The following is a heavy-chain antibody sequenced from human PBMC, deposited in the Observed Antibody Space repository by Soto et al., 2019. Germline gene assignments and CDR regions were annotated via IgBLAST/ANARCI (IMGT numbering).Heavy chain of an antibody. Sequence: ASVKVSCKASGYTFTSYGINWVRQATGQGLEWMGWMNPNSGNTGYAQKFQGRVTMTRNTSISTAYMELSSLRSEDTAVYYCARGSDPYYYDSSGSDYWGQGTLVTVSS. D-gene: IGHD3-22*01. J-gene: IGHJ4*02. CDR1: GYTFTSYG. CDR3: ARGSDPYYYDSSGSDY. CDR2: MNPNSGNT. V-gene: IGHV1-8*01.